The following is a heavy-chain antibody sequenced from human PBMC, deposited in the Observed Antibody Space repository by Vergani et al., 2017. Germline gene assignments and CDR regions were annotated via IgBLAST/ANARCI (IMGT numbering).Heavy chain of an antibody. CDR2: IIPSGGST. J-gene: IGHJ6*02. Sequence: QVQLVQSGAEVKKPGSSVKVSCKASGGTFSSYTISWVRQAPGQGLEWMGRIIPSGGSTSYAQKFQGRVTMTRDTSTSTVYMELSSLRSEDTAVYYCARDLRSSELRFLEWDVESRYGMDVWGQGTTVTVSS. V-gene: IGHV1-69*08. CDR1: GGTFSSYT. D-gene: IGHD3-3*01. CDR3: ARDLRSSELRFLEWDVESRYGMDV.